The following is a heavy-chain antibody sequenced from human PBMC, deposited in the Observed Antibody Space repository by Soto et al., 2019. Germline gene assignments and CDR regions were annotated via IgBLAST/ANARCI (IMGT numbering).Heavy chain of an antibody. V-gene: IGHV3-48*01. D-gene: IGHD2-15*01. CDR3: ARDRCSGGSCYGWFDP. CDR2: ISSSSSTI. Sequence: EVQLVESGGGLVQPGGSLRLSCAASGFTFSSYSMNWVRQAPGKGLEWVSYISSSSSTIYYADSVKGRFTISRDNAKNSLYLQINSLRAEDTAVYYCARDRCSGGSCYGWFDPWGQGTLVTVSS. J-gene: IGHJ5*02. CDR1: GFTFSSYS.